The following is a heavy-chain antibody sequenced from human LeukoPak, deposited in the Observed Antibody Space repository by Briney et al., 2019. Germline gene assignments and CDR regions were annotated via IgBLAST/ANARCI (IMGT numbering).Heavy chain of an antibody. CDR2: INNSGST. V-gene: IGHV4-34*01. D-gene: IGHD3-10*01. Sequence: SETLSLTCAVSGASFSDSYWSWIRQSPDTGREWSGEINNSGSTSYNPTLNSRIIMSVDTSTNQFSLRLTSVTAAHPAVYFCARGCYGPRWGNGGQGTRDSVSS. CDR1: GASFSDSY. J-gene: IGHJ4*02. CDR3: ARGCYGPRWGN.